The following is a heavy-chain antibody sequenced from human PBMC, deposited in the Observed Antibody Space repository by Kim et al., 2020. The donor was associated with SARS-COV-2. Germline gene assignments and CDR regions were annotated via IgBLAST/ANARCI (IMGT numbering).Heavy chain of an antibody. V-gene: IGHV4-59*13. J-gene: IGHJ6*02. CDR1: GGSISSYY. CDR3: ARAGEYSSSPYYYYYGMDV. D-gene: IGHD6-6*01. Sequence: SETLSLTCTVSGGSISSYYWSWIRQPPGKGLEWIGYIYYSGSTNYNPSLKSRVTISVDTSKNQFSLKLSSVTAADTAVYYCARAGEYSSSPYYYYYGMDVWGQGTTVTVSS. CDR2: IYYSGST.